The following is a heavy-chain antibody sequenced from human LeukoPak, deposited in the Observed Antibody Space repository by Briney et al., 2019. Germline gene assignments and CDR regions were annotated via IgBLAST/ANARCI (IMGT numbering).Heavy chain of an antibody. J-gene: IGHJ4*02. CDR1: GSSISSLYW. V-gene: IGHV4-28*01. D-gene: IGHD3-22*01. Sequence: SDTLSLTCDVSGSSISSLYWWGWIRQPPGKGLEWIGYVYYSGSTYYNPSLKSRTSMSVDTSKRQFSLKLSSVTAVNTAVYYCAKTRDRDMYYFDNWGQGILVTVSS. CDR2: VYYSGST. CDR3: AKTRDRDMYYFDN.